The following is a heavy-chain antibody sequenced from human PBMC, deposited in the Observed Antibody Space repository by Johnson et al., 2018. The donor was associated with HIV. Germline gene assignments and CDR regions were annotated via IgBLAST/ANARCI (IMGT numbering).Heavy chain of an antibody. CDR3: ARELVLYSSGWYAPDAFDI. V-gene: IGHV3-30-3*01. CDR2: ISHDGSNK. D-gene: IGHD6-19*01. Sequence: QVQLVESGGGLVQPGGSLRLSCAASEFTFSTYAMFWVRQAPGKGLEWVAVISHDGSNKYYGDSVKGRFTISRDNSKNTLYLQMNSLRAEDTAVYYCARELVLYSSGWYAPDAFDIWGQGTMVTVSS. J-gene: IGHJ3*02. CDR1: EFTFSTYA.